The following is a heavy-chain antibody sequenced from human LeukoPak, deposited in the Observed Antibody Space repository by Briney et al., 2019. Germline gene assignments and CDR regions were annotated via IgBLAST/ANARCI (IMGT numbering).Heavy chain of an antibody. Sequence: SETLSLTCAVYGGSLSGYYWSWIRQPPGKGLEWIGEINHSGSTNYNPSLKSRVTISIDPSKNQFSLKLSSVTAADTAVYYCARGSSFDWLLSFFDYWGQGTLVTVSS. CDR1: GGSLSGYY. D-gene: IGHD3-9*01. CDR2: INHSGST. V-gene: IGHV4-34*01. CDR3: ARGSSFDWLLSFFDY. J-gene: IGHJ4*02.